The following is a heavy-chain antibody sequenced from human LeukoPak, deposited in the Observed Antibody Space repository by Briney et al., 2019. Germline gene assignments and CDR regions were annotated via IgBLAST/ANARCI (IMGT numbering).Heavy chain of an antibody. CDR2: ITGGGGT. CDR1: GFTFSSYA. Sequence: GGSLRLSCAASGFTFSSYAINWVRQAPGKGLEWVSSITGGGGTYYADSVKGRFTISRDNSKNTLYLQMDSLRAEDTAVYYCAKRSLDCSGGSCHFDYWGQGTLVTVFS. V-gene: IGHV3-23*01. D-gene: IGHD2-15*01. J-gene: IGHJ4*02. CDR3: AKRSLDCSGGSCHFDY.